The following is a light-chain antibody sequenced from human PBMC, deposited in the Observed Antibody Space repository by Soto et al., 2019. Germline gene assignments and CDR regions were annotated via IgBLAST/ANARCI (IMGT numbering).Light chain of an antibody. V-gene: IGKV3-20*01. CDR1: QSVSSNH. CDR2: GAS. CDR3: QQYGSSPIT. J-gene: IGKJ5*01. Sequence: EIVLTQSPGTLSLSPGERATLSCRASQSVSSNHLAWYQQKSGQAPRLLIYGASSRATGIPDRFSGSGSGTDFTLAISRLEPEDFALYYCQQYGSSPITFGQGTRLDIE.